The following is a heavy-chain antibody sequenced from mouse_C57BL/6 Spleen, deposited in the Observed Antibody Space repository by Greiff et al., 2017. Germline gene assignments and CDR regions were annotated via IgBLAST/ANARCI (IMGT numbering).Heavy chain of an antibody. V-gene: IGHV1-82*01. Sequence: VQLHQSGPELVKPGASVKISCKASGYAFSSSWMNWVKQRPGKGLEWIGRIYPGDGDTNYNGKFKGKATLTADKSSSTAYMQLSSLTSEDSAVYFCAREGYSPWFAYWGQGTLVTVSA. CDR2: IYPGDGDT. D-gene: IGHD2-3*01. CDR3: AREGYSPWFAY. J-gene: IGHJ3*01. CDR1: GYAFSSSW.